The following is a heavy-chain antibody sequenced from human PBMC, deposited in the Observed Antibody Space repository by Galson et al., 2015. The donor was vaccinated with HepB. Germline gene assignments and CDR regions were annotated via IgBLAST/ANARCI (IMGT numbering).Heavy chain of an antibody. CDR2: ISGSGGST. CDR1: GFTFSNYA. D-gene: IGHD6-13*01. J-gene: IGHJ6*02. CDR3: ANGRVAAGTSRADYRGMDV. Sequence: SLRLSCAASGFTFSNYAMIWVRQAPGKGLEWVSGISGSGGSTYYADSVKGRFSVSRDNSKNTLYLQMNSLRAGDTAVYYCANGRVAAGTSRADYRGMDVWGQGTTVTVSS. V-gene: IGHV3-23*01.